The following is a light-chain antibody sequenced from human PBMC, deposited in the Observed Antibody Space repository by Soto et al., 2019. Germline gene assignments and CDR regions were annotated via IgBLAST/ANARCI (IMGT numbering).Light chain of an antibody. CDR3: QHYGDSSWT. CDR2: GVS. CDR1: QSVSSTL. Sequence: ELVLTQSPVALSLSSGERATLSCRASQSVSSTLLTWYQQKPGQAPRLLIYGVSSRATGIPDRFSGSGSGTGCTLTISRVEPEDFAVYFCQHYGDSSWTFGQGSRVEIK. V-gene: IGKV3-20*01. J-gene: IGKJ1*01.